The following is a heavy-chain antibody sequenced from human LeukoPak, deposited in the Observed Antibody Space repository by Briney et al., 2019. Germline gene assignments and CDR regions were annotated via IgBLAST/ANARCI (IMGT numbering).Heavy chain of an antibody. D-gene: IGHD5-24*01. Sequence: GGSLRLSCAASGFTFNYYAMTWVRQAPGKGLEWVSSISSTGTYIYSADSVRGRFTISRDNAKTLLSLQMNSLRAEDTAMYYCARLRDGSNWFDPWGQGTLVTVSS. J-gene: IGHJ5*02. CDR3: ARLRDGSNWFDP. CDR2: ISSTGTYI. CDR1: GFTFNYYA. V-gene: IGHV3-21*04.